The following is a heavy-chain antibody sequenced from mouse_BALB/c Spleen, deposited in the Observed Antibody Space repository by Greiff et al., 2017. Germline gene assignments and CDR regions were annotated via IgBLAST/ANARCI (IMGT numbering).Heavy chain of an antibody. Sequence: VQLQESGAELARPGASLKLSCKASGYTFTSYWMQWVKQRPGQGLEWIGAIYPGDGDTRYTQKLKGKATLTADKSSSTAYMQLSSLASEDSAVYYCARGEYGNYDFDYWGQGTTLTVSS. J-gene: IGHJ2*01. V-gene: IGHV1-87*01. CDR1: GYTFTSYW. CDR3: ARGEYGNYDFDY. D-gene: IGHD2-10*02. CDR2: IYPGDGDT.